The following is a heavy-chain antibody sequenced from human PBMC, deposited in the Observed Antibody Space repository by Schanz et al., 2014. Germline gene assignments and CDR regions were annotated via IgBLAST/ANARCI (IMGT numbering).Heavy chain of an antibody. CDR1: GFTLSSYW. CDR3: AKLSSSGRLAGYFDY. V-gene: IGHV3-74*02. CDR2: TNGDGTNA. J-gene: IGHJ4*02. D-gene: IGHD6-19*01. Sequence: VQMVESGGGAVRPGGSLRLSCAASGFTLSSYWMHWVRQVPGKGLEWVSCTNGDGTNAKYADSVKGRFTISRDNAKNTLYLQMSSLRAEDTAIYYCAKLSSSGRLAGYFDYWGQGALVTVSS.